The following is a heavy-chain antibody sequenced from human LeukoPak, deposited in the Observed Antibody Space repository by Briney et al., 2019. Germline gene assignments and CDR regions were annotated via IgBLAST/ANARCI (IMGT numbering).Heavy chain of an antibody. J-gene: IGHJ5*02. CDR3: ARGGRDSSANWFDP. CDR1: GESFSDDY. Sequence: PPETLSLTCAVYGESFSDDYWSWIRQPPGKGLEWIGEINHSGSTNQNPSLKSRVTISVDTSKNQFSLKLSSVTAADTAVYYCARGGRDSSANWFDPWGRGTPVTVSS. D-gene: IGHD3-22*01. V-gene: IGHV4-34*01. CDR2: INHSGST.